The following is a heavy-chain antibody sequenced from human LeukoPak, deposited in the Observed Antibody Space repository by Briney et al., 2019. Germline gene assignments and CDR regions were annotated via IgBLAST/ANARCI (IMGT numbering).Heavy chain of an antibody. J-gene: IGHJ3*02. D-gene: IGHD2-15*01. V-gene: IGHV1-69*13. CDR2: IIPVFGTA. Sequence: ASVKVSCKASGYIFTGYYMHWVRQAPGQGLEWMGGIIPVFGTANYAQKFQGRVTITADESTSTAYMELSSLRSEDTAVYYCARDRVVGLGIDNAFDIWGHGTMVTVSS. CDR3: ARDRVVGLGIDNAFDI. CDR1: GYIFTGYY.